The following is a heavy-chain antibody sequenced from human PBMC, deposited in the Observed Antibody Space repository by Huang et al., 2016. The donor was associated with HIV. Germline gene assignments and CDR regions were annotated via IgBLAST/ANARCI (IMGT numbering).Heavy chain of an antibody. J-gene: IGHJ6*02. Sequence: VESGGRLVQPGGSIRLSCVGSTFRFGAYWMSWVRQPPGKGLEWVANIRQDESEKYYVDSVKGRFNISRDNAKKVVFLEMNNVRVEDTATYFCVTKTAGMDIWGQGTTVTVS. D-gene: IGHD4-4*01. CDR3: VTKTAGMDI. V-gene: IGHV3-7*03. CDR2: IRQDESEK. CDR1: TFRFGAYW.